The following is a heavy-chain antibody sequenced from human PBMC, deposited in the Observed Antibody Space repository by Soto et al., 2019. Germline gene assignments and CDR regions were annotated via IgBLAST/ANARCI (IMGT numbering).Heavy chain of an antibody. J-gene: IGHJ4*02. CDR1: GFTFSSYW. V-gene: IGHV3-74*01. CDR3: ASLASSPAYSSGYTYYFDY. CDR2: INSDGSST. D-gene: IGHD6-19*01. Sequence: GGSLRLSCAASGFTFSSYWMHWVRQAPGKGLVWVSRINSDGSSTSYADSVKGRFTISRDNAKNTLYLQMNSLRAEDTAVYYCASLASSPAYSSGYTYYFDYWGQGTLVTSPQ.